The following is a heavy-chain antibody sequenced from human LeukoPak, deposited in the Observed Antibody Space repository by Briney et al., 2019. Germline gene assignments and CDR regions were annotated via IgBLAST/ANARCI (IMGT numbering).Heavy chain of an antibody. J-gene: IGHJ4*02. V-gene: IGHV3-30*09. Sequence: SVKGRFAISRDNSKNTLYLQMNSLRPEDTAVHHCARGTGDTSSRYHDYWGQGTLVTVS. CDR3: ARGTGDTSSRYHDY. D-gene: IGHD6-13*01.